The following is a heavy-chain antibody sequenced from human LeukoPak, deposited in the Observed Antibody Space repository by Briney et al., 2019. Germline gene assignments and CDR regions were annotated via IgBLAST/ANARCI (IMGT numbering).Heavy chain of an antibody. D-gene: IGHD3-9*01. CDR1: GFTFSSYW. Sequence: GGSLRLSCAASGFTFSSYWMSWVRQAPGKGLEWVANIKQDGSEKYYVDSVKGRFTISRDNAKNSLYLQMNSLRAEDTAVYYCARTYQPYRQVLRYFDWPMTRGDYYRNDAFDIWGQGTMVTVSS. J-gene: IGHJ3*02. CDR3: ARTYQPYRQVLRYFDWPMTRGDYYRNDAFDI. CDR2: IKQDGSEK. V-gene: IGHV3-7*01.